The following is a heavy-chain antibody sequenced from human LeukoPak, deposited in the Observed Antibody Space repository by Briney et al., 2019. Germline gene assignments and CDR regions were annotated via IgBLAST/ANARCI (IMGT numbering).Heavy chain of an antibody. D-gene: IGHD3-22*01. Sequence: GESLKISCKASGSCFTTYWISWGRQMPGKGLEWMGIIYPSDSDTKYSPSFQGQVTISADKSTSTAYLQWSSLKASDTAMYYCARGYYFDYWGQGTLVTVSS. CDR1: GSCFTTYW. CDR3: ARGYYFDY. V-gene: IGHV5-51*01. J-gene: IGHJ4*02. CDR2: IYPSDSDT.